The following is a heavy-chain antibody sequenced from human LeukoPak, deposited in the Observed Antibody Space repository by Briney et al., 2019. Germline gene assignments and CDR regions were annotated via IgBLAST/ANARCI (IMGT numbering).Heavy chain of an antibody. CDR2: INPNSGGT. CDR3: ARDGLLWFGELLF. D-gene: IGHD3-10*01. Sequence: GASVKVSCKASGYTFTGYYMHWVRQAPGQGLEWMGWINPNSGGTNYAQKFQGRVTMTTDTSTSTAYMELRSLRSDDTAVYYCARDGLLWFGELLFGGQGTLVTVSS. V-gene: IGHV1-2*02. J-gene: IGHJ4*02. CDR1: GYTFTGYY.